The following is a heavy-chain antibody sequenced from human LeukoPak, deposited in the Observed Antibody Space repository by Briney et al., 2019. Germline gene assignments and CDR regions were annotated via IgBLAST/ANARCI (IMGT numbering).Heavy chain of an antibody. J-gene: IGHJ4*02. CDR1: GFTFSSYG. CDR3: AKGSRSNGYYIDY. Sequence: GGSLRLSCAASGFTFSSYGMHWVRQAPGKGLEWFSAISGSGGSTYYADSVKGRFTISRDNSKNTGYLQLNTLRAEDTAVYYCAKGSRSNGYYIDYWGQGTLVTVPS. D-gene: IGHD6-6*01. CDR2: ISGSGGST. V-gene: IGHV3-23*01.